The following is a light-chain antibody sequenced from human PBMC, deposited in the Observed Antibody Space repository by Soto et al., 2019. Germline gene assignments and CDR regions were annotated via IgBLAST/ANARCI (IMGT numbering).Light chain of an antibody. CDR1: QTVTRSS. CDR2: GAS. J-gene: IGKJ1*01. V-gene: IGKV3-20*01. Sequence: EIVLTQSPGTLSLSPGERATLSCRASQTVTRSSLAWYQQKPGQAPRLLIYGASSRATGIPDRFSGSGSGTDFTLTVSRLDPEDFAVYYCQQYGSSPRTFGQGTKVEIK. CDR3: QQYGSSPRT.